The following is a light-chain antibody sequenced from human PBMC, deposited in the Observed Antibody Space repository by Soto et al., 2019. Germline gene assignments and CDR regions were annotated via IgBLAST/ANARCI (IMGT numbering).Light chain of an antibody. J-gene: IGKJ5*01. CDR3: KQSYSTPIT. V-gene: IGKV1-12*01. CDR2: AAY. CDR1: QAVSTW. Sequence: DIQMTQSPSSVSASVGDTVTITCRASQAVSTWLAWYQQKPGGAPKLLIYAAYTLQSGVQSRFSGSGSGTEFTLTIRGLLPEDFATYYCKQSYSTPITFGQGTRLEIK.